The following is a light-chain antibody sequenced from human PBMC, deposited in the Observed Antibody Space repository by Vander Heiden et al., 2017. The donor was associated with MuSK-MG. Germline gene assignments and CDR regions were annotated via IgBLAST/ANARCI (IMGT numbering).Light chain of an antibody. CDR2: GAS. Sequence: ELVMRQSPATLSVSPGERATLSCRASQSVSSNLAWYQQKPGQAPRLLIYGASTRATGIPARFSGSGYGTEFTLTISRRQSEDFAVYYCQQHNNWPPWTFGQGTKVEIK. CDR3: QQHNNWPPWT. CDR1: QSVSSN. J-gene: IGKJ1*01. V-gene: IGKV3-15*01.